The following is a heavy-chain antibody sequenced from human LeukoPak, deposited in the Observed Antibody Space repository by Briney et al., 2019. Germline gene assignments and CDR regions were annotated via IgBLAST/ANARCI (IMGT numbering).Heavy chain of an antibody. V-gene: IGHV3-21*01. CDR2: ISSSSSSYI. D-gene: IGHD3/OR15-3a*01. J-gene: IGHJ4*02. Sequence: PGGSLRLSCAASGFTFSSYSMNWVRQAPGKGLEWVSSISSSSSSYIYYADSVKGRFTVSRDNAKNSLYLQMNSLKAEDTAVYYCARVYSVGLYYFDYWGQGTLVTVSS. CDR3: ARVYSVGLYYFDY. CDR1: GFTFSSYS.